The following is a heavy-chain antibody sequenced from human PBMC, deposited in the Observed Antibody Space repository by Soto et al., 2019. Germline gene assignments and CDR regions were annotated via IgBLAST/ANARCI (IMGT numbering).Heavy chain of an antibody. D-gene: IGHD6-13*01. Sequence: PGGSLRLSWAASGFTFSSYGMHWVRQAPGKGLEWVAVISYDGSNKYYADSVKGRFTISRDNSKNTLYLQMNSLRAEDTAVYYCARQYSSSWYYYYYGMDVWGQGTTVTVSS. J-gene: IGHJ6*02. V-gene: IGHV3-30*03. CDR3: ARQYSSSWYYYYYGMDV. CDR1: GFTFSSYG. CDR2: ISYDGSNK.